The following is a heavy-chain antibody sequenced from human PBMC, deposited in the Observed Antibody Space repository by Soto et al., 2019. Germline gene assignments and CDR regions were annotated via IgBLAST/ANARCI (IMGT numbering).Heavy chain of an antibody. J-gene: IGHJ3*02. CDR1: GGSISSGDYY. V-gene: IGHV4-30-4*01. CDR3: YRLLPSGGAFDI. D-gene: IGHD3-16*01. Sequence: QVQLQESGPGLVKPSQTLSLTCTVSGGSISSGDYYWSWIRQPPGKGLEWVGYIYYSGNTYYNPSLKSRITISVDTSTNHFFLKVNSVTAADTAVYYCYRLLPSGGAFDIWGQGTMVTVSS. CDR2: IYYSGNT.